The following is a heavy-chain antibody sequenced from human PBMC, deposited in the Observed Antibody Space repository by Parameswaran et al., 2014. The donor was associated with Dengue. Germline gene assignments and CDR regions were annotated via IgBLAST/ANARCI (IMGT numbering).Heavy chain of an antibody. J-gene: IGHJ4*02. CDR2: ILSSSSYI. Sequence: WIRQPPGKGLEWVSSILSSSSYIYYADSVKGRFTISRDNAKNSLYLQMNSLRAEDTAVYYCATNYYGSGSYYLADYWGQGTLVTVSS. D-gene: IGHD3-10*01. CDR3: ATNYYGSGSYYLADY. V-gene: IGHV3-21*01.